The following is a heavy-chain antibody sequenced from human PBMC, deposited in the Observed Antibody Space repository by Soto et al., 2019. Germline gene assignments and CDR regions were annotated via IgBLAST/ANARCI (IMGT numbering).Heavy chain of an antibody. Sequence: SETLSLPGNVSGVSLIWAYYWNWIRQHPGKGLEWIGSIHYRGSTYYNPSLKSRITISLDRSNNQFSLKLSSVTAADTAVYYCARVRDSFGLDVWGQGPTVTVSS. J-gene: IGHJ6*02. D-gene: IGHD2-15*01. CDR1: GVSLIWAYY. V-gene: IGHV4-31*03. CDR2: IHYRGST. CDR3: ARVRDSFGLDV.